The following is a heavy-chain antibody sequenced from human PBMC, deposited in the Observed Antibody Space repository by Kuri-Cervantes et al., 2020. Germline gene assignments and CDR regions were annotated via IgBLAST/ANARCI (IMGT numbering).Heavy chain of an antibody. J-gene: IGHJ6*02. CDR2: ISWNSGSI. CDR3: ARDPGHRNGMDV. CDR1: GFTFDDYA. V-gene: IGHV3-9*01. Sequence: GGSLRLSCAASGFTFDDYAMHWVRQAPGKGLEWVSGISWNSGSIGYADSVKGRFTISRDNSENTLYLQLNSLRVEDTAIYYCARDPGHRNGMDVWGQGTTVTVSS.